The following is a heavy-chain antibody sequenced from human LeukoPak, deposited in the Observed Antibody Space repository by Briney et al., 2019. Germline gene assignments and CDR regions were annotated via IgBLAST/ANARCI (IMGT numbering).Heavy chain of an antibody. Sequence: RAGGSLRLSCAVSGFTFTSYAMSWVRQAPGKGLEWVSAISGSGGSTCYADSVKGRFTISRDNAKNSLFLQMNSLRVEDSAVYYCARDSGSSWREGLNYWGQGTLVTVSS. D-gene: IGHD6-13*01. V-gene: IGHV3-23*01. J-gene: IGHJ4*02. CDR2: ISGSGGST. CDR1: GFTFTSYA. CDR3: ARDSGSSWREGLNY.